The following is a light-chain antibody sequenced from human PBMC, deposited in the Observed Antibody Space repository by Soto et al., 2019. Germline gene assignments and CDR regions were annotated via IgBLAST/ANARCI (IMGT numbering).Light chain of an antibody. V-gene: IGKV1-5*03. CDR3: QQYNSLVA. CDR1: QSISTW. J-gene: IGKJ1*01. Sequence: DIQMTQSPSTLFVSVGDRVTITCRASQSISTWLAWYQQKPGKAPKLLIYKASSLESGVPSRFSGSGSGTEFTLTISSLQPDDFATYYCQQYNSLVAFGQGTKVDIK. CDR2: KAS.